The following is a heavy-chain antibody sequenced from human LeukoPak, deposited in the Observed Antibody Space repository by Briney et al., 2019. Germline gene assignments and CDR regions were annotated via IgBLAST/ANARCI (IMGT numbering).Heavy chain of an antibody. V-gene: IGHV3-33*01. CDR2: IWYDGSNK. CDR3: AREEIVVVITGYYYYYGMDV. Sequence: GGSLRLSCAASGSTFSSYGMHWVRQAPGKGLEWVAVIWYDGSNKYYADSVKGRFTISRDNSKNTLYLQMNSLRAEDTAVYYCAREEIVVVITGYYYYYGMDVWGQGTTVTVSS. D-gene: IGHD3-22*01. CDR1: GSTFSSYG. J-gene: IGHJ6*02.